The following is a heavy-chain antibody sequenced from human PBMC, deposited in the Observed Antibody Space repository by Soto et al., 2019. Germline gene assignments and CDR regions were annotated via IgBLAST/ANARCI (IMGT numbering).Heavy chain of an antibody. CDR2: IIPIFGTA. J-gene: IGHJ4*02. CDR1: GGTFSSYA. V-gene: IGHV1-69*12. CDR3: ARSRSNYYDSRGYYYSTFDY. D-gene: IGHD3-22*01. Sequence: QVQLVQSGAEVKKPGSPVKVSCKTSGGTFSSYAISWVRQAPGQGLEWMGGIIPIFGTANYAQKFQGRVTITADESTSTAYMELSSLRSEDTAVYYCARSRSNYYDSRGYYYSTFDYWGQGTLVTVSS.